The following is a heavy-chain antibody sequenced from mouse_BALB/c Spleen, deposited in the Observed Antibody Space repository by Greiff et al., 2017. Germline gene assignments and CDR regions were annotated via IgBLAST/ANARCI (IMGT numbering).Heavy chain of an antibody. CDR3: ARHYGSSHFAY. Sequence: EVHLVESGGGLVQPGGSLKLSCAASGFTFSSYTMSWVRQTPEKRLEWVAYISNGGGSTYYPDTVKGRFTISRDNAKNTLYLQMSSLKSEDTAMYYCARHYGSSHFAYWGQGTLVTVSA. CDR2: ISNGGGST. D-gene: IGHD1-1*01. J-gene: IGHJ3*01. CDR1: GFTFSSYT. V-gene: IGHV5-12-2*01.